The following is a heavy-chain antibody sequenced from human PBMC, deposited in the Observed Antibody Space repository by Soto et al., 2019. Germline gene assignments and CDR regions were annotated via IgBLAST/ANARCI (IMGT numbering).Heavy chain of an antibody. Sequence: GASVKVSCKASGYSFVINGLHWLRQAPGQTFEWMGWINAGNGKTTYSEKFQDRINLTRDTSASTAYMDLGSLTPEDTAVYFWSGYYPNWFDPWGQGTLVTVSS. V-gene: IGHV1-3*01. CDR2: INAGNGKT. J-gene: IGHJ5*02. CDR1: GYSFVING. CDR3: SGYYPNWFDP. D-gene: IGHD3-3*01.